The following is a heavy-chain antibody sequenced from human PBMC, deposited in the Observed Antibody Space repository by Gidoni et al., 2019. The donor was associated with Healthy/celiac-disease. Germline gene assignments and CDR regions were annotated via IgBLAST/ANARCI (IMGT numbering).Heavy chain of an antibody. Sequence: EVQLVESGGGLVQPGGSVRLSCAASGFPFSSYWMSWVRQAPGKGLEWVANIKKDGSEKYYVDSVKGRFTITRDNAKNSLYLQMNSLRAEDTAVYYCAREGYLLFDIWGQGTMVTVSS. J-gene: IGHJ3*02. CDR2: IKKDGSEK. V-gene: IGHV3-7*03. D-gene: IGHD5-18*01. CDR3: AREGYLLFDI. CDR1: GFPFSSYW.